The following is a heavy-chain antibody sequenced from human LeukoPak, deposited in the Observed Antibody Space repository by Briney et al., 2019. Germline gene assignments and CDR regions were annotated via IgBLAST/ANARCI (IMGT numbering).Heavy chain of an antibody. D-gene: IGHD6-13*01. V-gene: IGHV4-59*08. J-gene: IGHJ4*02. CDR3: ARHSSWYGETDY. CDR2: IYHSGST. CDR1: GGSINNYY. Sequence: LETLSLTCTVSGGSINNYYWNWIRQPPGKGLEWIGYIYHSGSTDYNPSLKSRVTISVDTSKNQFSLKLSSVTAADTAVYYCARHSSWYGETDYWGQGTLVTVSS.